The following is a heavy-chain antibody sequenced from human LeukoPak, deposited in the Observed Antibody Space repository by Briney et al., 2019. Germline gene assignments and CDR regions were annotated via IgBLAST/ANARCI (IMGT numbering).Heavy chain of an antibody. V-gene: IGHV1-2*06. J-gene: IGHJ5*02. CDR2: INPNSGGT. CDR1: GYTFTGYY. D-gene: IGHD3-22*01. Sequence: ASVKVSCKASGYTFTGYYMHWVRQAPGQGLEWMGRINPNSGGTNYAQKFQGRVTMTRDTSISTAYMELRRLRSDDTAVYYCARVLGYYDSSGYLGISWFDPWGQGTLVTVSS. CDR3: ARVLGYYDSSGYLGISWFDP.